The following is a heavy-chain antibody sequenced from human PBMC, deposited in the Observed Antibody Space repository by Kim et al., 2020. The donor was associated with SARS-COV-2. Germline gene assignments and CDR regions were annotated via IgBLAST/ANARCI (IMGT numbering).Heavy chain of an antibody. V-gene: IGHV4-59*08. J-gene: IGHJ6*02. D-gene: IGHD4-17*01. CDR3: ARQARDYGGTLDYYYGMDV. Sequence: SETLSLTCTVSGGSISSYYWSWIRQPPGKGLEWIWYIYYSGSTNYNPSLKSRVTISVDTSKNQFSLKLSSVTAADTAVYYCARQARDYGGTLDYYYGMDVWGQGTTVTVSS. CDR2: IYYSGST. CDR1: GGSISSYY.